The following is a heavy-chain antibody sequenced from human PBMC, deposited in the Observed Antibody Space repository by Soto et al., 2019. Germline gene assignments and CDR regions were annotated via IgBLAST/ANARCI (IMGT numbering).Heavy chain of an antibody. CDR1: GFTFSSYS. V-gene: IGHV3-21*01. CDR3: ARDQVITGTTFLYYYGMDV. J-gene: IGHJ6*02. CDR2: ISSSSSYI. D-gene: IGHD1-7*01. Sequence: PGGSLRLSCAASGFTFSSYSMNWVRQAPGKGLEWVSSISSSSSYIYYADSVKGRFTISRDNAKNSLYLQMNSLRAEDTAVYYCARDQVITGTTFLYYYGMDVWGQGTTVTVSS.